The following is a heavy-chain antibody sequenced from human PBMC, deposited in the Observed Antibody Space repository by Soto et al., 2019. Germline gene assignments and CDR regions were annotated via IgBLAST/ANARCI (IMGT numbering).Heavy chain of an antibody. D-gene: IGHD2-2*01. Sequence: EVQVVESGGGLVQPGGSLRLSCAASGFSVTNNYINWVRQAPGKGLEWVSIIDIGGNTYYSDSVKDRFTISRDNSRNTLYLNMDSLRAEDTAVYYCARGRGSTGYLGREHYFDYWGQGTPVTVSP. CDR1: GFSVTNNY. J-gene: IGHJ4*02. CDR3: ARGRGSTGYLGREHYFDY. CDR2: IDIGGNT. V-gene: IGHV3-66*01.